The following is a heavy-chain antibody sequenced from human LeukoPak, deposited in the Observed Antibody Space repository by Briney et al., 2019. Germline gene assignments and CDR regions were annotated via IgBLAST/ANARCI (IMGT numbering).Heavy chain of an antibody. D-gene: IGHD2-2*01. V-gene: IGHV4-61*02. CDR1: GGSISSGSYY. CDR3: ARRSLIVVVPAANYMDV. Sequence: SETLSLTCTVSGGSISSGSYYWSWIRQPAGKGLEWIGRIYSSGSTNYNPSLRSRATISIDTSSNEFSLKLSSVTAADTAVYYCARRSLIVVVPAANYMDVWGKGTTVTISS. J-gene: IGHJ6*03. CDR2: IYSSGST.